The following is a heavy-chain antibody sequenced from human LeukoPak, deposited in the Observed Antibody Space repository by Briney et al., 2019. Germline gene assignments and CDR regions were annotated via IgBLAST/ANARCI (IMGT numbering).Heavy chain of an antibody. CDR2: ISFDGSRK. Sequence: GGSLRLSCAASGFTFSSYAMQWVRQAPGKGLEWVAVISFDGSRKYYADSVKGRFTISRDNSKNTLYLQMNRLRIEDTAVYYCARGDWNDVSDAFDIWGQGTMVTVPS. D-gene: IGHD1-1*01. CDR3: ARGDWNDVSDAFDI. CDR1: GFTFSSYA. V-gene: IGHV3-30-3*01. J-gene: IGHJ3*02.